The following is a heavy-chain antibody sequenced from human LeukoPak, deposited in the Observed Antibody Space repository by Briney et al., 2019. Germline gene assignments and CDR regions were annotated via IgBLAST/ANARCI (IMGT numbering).Heavy chain of an antibody. D-gene: IGHD3-10*01. CDR1: GYAFTSYD. Sequence: GASVKVSCKASGYAFTSYDINWVRQATGQGLEWMGWMNPNSGNTGYAQKFQGRVTMTRNTSITTAYMELSSLTSEDTAVYYCARVDASTYGSGKICRDWGQGTLVTVSS. CDR3: ARVDASTYGSGKICRD. CDR2: MNPNSGNT. J-gene: IGHJ4*02. V-gene: IGHV1-8*01.